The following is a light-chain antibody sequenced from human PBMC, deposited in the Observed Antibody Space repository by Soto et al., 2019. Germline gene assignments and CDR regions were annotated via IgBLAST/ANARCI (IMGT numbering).Light chain of an antibody. Sequence: QSVLTQPASVSASPGQSITISCTGTSSDVGGYKFVSWYQHHPGKAPKLMIYEVNKRPSGVSNRLSGSKSGNTASLAISGLQADDEADYHCCSYAGRSNVVCGGGTKLTVL. CDR3: CSYAGRSNVV. J-gene: IGLJ2*01. CDR2: EVN. CDR1: SSDVGGYKF. V-gene: IGLV2-23*02.